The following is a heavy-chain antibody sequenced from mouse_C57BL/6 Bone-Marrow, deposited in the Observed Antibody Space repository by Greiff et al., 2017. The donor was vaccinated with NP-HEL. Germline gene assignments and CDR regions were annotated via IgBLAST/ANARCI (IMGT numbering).Heavy chain of an antibody. D-gene: IGHD2-5*01. J-gene: IGHJ4*01. Sequence: QVQLQQPGAELVKPGASVKMSCKASGYTFTSYWITWVKQRPGQGLEWIGEIYPGSGSTNYNEKFKSKATLTVDTSSSTAYMQLSSLTSEDSAVYYCAGAYYSNYEAMDYWGQGTSVTVSS. V-gene: IGHV1-55*01. CDR1: GYTFTSYW. CDR3: AGAYYSNYEAMDY. CDR2: IYPGSGST.